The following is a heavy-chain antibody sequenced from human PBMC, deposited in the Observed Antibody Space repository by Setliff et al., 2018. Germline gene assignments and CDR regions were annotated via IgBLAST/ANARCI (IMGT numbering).Heavy chain of an antibody. J-gene: IGHJ6*02. CDR3: ARLSWDGLRYYGLDV. D-gene: IGHD3-10*01. CDR1: GVSISSYY. V-gene: IGHV4-59*01. Sequence: SETLSLTCNVSGVSISSYYWSWIRQPPGKGLECIGYIQKSGSANYNPSLMSRVTISVDTSRNQFSLKLRSVTAADTAVYYCARLSWDGLRYYGLDVWGQWATVTVSS. CDR2: IQKSGSA.